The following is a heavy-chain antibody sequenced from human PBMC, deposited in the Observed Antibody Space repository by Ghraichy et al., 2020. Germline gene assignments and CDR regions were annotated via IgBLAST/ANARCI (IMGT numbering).Heavy chain of an antibody. CDR2: ISGSGGST. CDR3: AKAHYGDYVDAFDI. D-gene: IGHD4-17*01. V-gene: IGHV3-23*01. Sequence: GESLNISCAASGFTFSSYAMSWVRQAPGKGLEWVSAISGSGGSTYYADSVKGRLTISRDNSKNTLYLQMNSLRAEDTAVYYCAKAHYGDYVDAFDIWGQGTMVTVSS. CDR1: GFTFSSYA. J-gene: IGHJ3*02.